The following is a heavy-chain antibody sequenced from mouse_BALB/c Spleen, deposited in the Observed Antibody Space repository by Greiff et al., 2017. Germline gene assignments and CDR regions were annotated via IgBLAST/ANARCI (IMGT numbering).Heavy chain of an antibody. V-gene: IGHV3-2*02. Sequence: EVKLQESGPGLVKPSQSLSLTCTVTGYSITSDYAWNWIRQFPGNKLEWMGYISYSGSTSYNPSLKSRISITRDTSKNQFFLQLNSVTTEDTATYYCARVYDAYHGGFAYWGQGTLVTVSA. J-gene: IGHJ3*01. CDR1: GYSITSDYA. CDR3: ARVYDAYHGGFAY. CDR2: ISYSGST. D-gene: IGHD2-3*01.